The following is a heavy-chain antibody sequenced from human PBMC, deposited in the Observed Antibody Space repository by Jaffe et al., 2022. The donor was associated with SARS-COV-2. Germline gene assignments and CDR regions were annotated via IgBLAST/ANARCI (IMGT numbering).Heavy chain of an antibody. Sequence: QVQLVESGGGLVKPGGSLRLSCAVSGLNFSDYYMSWIRQAPGKGLEWVSYISTTGSVKYYADSVKGRFTISRANAKNSLQLQMDSLRVEDTAVYYCAGYGRGYYYYMDVWGIGATVSVSS. CDR2: ISTTGSVK. V-gene: IGHV3-11*01. CDR3: AGYGRGYYYYMDV. J-gene: IGHJ6*03. D-gene: IGHD5-18*01. CDR1: GLNFSDYY.